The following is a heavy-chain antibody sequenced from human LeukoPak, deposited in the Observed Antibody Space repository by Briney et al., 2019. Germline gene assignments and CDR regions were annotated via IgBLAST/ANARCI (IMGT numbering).Heavy chain of an antibody. V-gene: IGHV4-39*01. CDR1: GGSISSHSYY. CDR3: AIDTRRGFDY. J-gene: IGHJ4*02. Sequence: PSETLSLTCTVSGGSISSHSYYWGWIRQPPGKGLEWIGSIYYSGSTYYNASLKSRVTIPVDTSKNQFSPNLSSVTAADTAVYYCAIDTRRGFDYWGQGTLVTVSS. CDR2: IYYSGST.